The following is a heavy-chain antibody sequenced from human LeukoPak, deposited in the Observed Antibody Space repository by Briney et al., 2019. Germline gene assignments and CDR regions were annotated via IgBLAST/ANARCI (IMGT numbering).Heavy chain of an antibody. CDR2: IYYSGST. D-gene: IGHD6-13*01. CDR3: ARHSRGPAAGPAFDY. J-gene: IGHJ4*02. V-gene: IGHV4-39*01. CDR1: GGSISSSTYY. Sequence: SETLSLTCTVSGGSISSSTYYWGWIHQPPGKGLEWIGSIYYSGSTYYNPSLKSRVTISVDTSKNQFSLSSVTAADTAVYYCARHSRGPAAGPAFDYWGQGTLVTVSS.